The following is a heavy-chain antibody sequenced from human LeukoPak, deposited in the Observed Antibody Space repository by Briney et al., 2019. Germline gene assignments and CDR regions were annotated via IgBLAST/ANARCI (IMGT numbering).Heavy chain of an antibody. D-gene: IGHD1-26*01. CDR2: IKNEGSDT. V-gene: IGHV3-74*01. Sequence: GGSLRLSCAASGFTFSSYAMHWVRQAPGKGLVWVSRIKNEGSDTRYADSVKGRFTISRDNAKNTLYLQMNSLRAEDTAVYYCARAQWELPPDYWGQGTLVTVSS. J-gene: IGHJ4*02. CDR3: ARAQWELPPDY. CDR1: GFTFSSYA.